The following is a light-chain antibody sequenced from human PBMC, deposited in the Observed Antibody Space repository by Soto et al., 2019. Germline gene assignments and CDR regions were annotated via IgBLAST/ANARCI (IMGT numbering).Light chain of an antibody. J-gene: IGLJ3*02. CDR1: SSDVGGYNY. V-gene: IGLV2-14*01. CDR3: SSYTSSSTRV. CDR2: EVS. Sequence: QSALTQPASVSGSPGQSITISCTGTSSDVGGYNYVSWYQQHPGKAPKLMIYEVSNRPSGVSNRFSGSKSGNTASLTISGFQAEDAAHYYRSSYTSSSTRVFGGGTKLTVL.